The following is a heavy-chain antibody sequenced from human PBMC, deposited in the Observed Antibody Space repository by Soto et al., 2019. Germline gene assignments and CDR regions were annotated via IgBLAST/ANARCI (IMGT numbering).Heavy chain of an antibody. Sequence: GVSVPVSCKASEGTFNSYAIAWVRQAPGQGLEWMGGIIPYFNTLNYAQKFQDRVTVTADDSTNTVYMELSSLRSDDTAVYFCASGASRWYPYFFDSWAQGTLVTVSS. CDR1: EGTFNSYA. CDR3: ASGASRWYPYFFDS. CDR2: IIPYFNTL. J-gene: IGHJ4*02. D-gene: IGHD6-13*01. V-gene: IGHV1-69*13.